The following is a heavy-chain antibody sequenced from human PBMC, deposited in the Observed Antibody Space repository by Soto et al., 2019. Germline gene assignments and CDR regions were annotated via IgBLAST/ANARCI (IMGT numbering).Heavy chain of an antibody. D-gene: IGHD3-9*01. CDR2: INHSGST. Sequence: SETLSLTCAVYGGSFSGYYWSWIRQPPGKGLEWIGEINHSGSTNYNPSLKSRVTISVDTSKNQFSLKLSTVTAADTAVYYCARGAGDILTGYQSLPTPSSFDYWGQGTLVTVSS. CDR3: ARGAGDILTGYQSLPTPSSFDY. V-gene: IGHV4-34*01. CDR1: GGSFSGYY. J-gene: IGHJ4*02.